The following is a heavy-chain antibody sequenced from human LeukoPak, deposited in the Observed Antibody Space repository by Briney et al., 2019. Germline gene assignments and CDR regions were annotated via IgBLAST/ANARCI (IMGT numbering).Heavy chain of an antibody. CDR2: ISSASGSI. V-gene: IGHV3-48*04. Sequence: PGGSLRLSCVASGFTFSSNSMNWVRQAPGKGLEWVSYISSASGSIYYADSVKGRFTVSRDNAKNSLFLQMNSLRADDTAVYYCASLPAYCSSTSCYYDYWGQGTLVTVSS. J-gene: IGHJ4*02. CDR1: GFTFSSNS. D-gene: IGHD2-2*01. CDR3: ASLPAYCSSTSCYYDY.